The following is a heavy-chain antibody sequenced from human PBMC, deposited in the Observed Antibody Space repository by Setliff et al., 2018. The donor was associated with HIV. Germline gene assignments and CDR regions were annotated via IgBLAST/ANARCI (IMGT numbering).Heavy chain of an antibody. CDR2: VHYSGNT. Sequence: PSETLSLTCSVSGVSMTNNYWTWIRQSPGKGLEWIGYVHYSGNTRYNPSLKSRVTISVDTSKNKFSLKLTSVTAADTAVYYCARHPRHYNILTGYRYYYMDVWGKGTTVTVS. D-gene: IGHD3-9*01. J-gene: IGHJ6*03. CDR3: ARHPRHYNILTGYRYYYMDV. V-gene: IGHV4-59*08. CDR1: GVSMTNNY.